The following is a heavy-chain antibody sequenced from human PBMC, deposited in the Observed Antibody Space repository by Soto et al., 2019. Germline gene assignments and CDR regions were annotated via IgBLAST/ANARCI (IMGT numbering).Heavy chain of an antibody. CDR1: GYTFTNYG. J-gene: IGHJ6*02. V-gene: IGHV1-18*01. CDR2: ISTYNGDT. Sequence: QVQLVQSGAEVKKPGASVKVSCKASGYTFTNYGFNWVRQAPGQGLEWMGWISTYNGDTNYAQKLQGRVTMITDTPTNTAYMELRSIRSDDTAVYYCARGSVRGVTYYYYYGMDVWGQGTTVTVSS. D-gene: IGHD3-10*01. CDR3: ARGSVRGVTYYYYYGMDV.